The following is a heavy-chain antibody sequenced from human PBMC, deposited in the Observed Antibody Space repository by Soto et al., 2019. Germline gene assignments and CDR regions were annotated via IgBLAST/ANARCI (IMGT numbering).Heavy chain of an antibody. J-gene: IGHJ6*02. D-gene: IGHD1-20*01. CDR1: GFTFSPYS. CDR2: ISSSGSYI. CDR3: ARDPRENNWNPPYYHSMDL. V-gene: IGHV3-21*01. Sequence: EMQLVESGGGLVKPGGSLRLSCAASGFTFSPYSMNWVRQAPGKGLEWVSSISSSGSYIYYADSVKGRFTISRDNAKNTLYLQMNSLRAEDTAVYHWARDPRENNWNPPYYHSMDLWGQGTTVTVSS.